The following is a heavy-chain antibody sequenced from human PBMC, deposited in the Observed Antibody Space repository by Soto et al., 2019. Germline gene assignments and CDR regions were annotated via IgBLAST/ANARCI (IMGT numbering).Heavy chain of an antibody. CDR1: GGTFARFG. CDR2: IVPVFDAP. Sequence: GASVKVSCKASGGTFARFGINWVRQAPGQGPEWMGRIVPVFDAPSYAQKFQGRLKITADQSTNTAFMELSSLNSDDTAVYYCAKDGRPEDSLTWYYYYGMAGWGQGNTVTVSS. J-gene: IGHJ6*02. V-gene: IGHV1-69*13. CDR3: AKDGRPEDSLTWYYYYGMAG. D-gene: IGHD6-13*01.